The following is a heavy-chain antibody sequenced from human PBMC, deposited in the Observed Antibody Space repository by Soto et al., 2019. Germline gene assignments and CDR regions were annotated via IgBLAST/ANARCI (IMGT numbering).Heavy chain of an antibody. CDR2: ISYDGSNK. D-gene: IGHD6-13*01. V-gene: IGHV3-30*18. CDR1: GFTFSSYG. J-gene: IGHJ4*02. Sequence: GGSRRLSWAAGGFTFSSYGMHWGRQAPGKGLEWVAVISYDGSNKYYGDSVKGRFTISRDNSKNTLYLQMNCLPAESPAVYYCAKGGAAPVYWGQGTLVTVSS. CDR3: AKGGAAPVY.